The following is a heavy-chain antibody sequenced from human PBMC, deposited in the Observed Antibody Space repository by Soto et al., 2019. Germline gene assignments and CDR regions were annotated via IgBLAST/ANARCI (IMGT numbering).Heavy chain of an antibody. CDR3: ASDHGGWLGLLGWFDP. CDR2: ISAYNGNT. V-gene: IGHV1-18*01. Sequence: QVQLVQSGAEVKKPGASVKVSCKASGYTFTSYGISWVRQAPGQGLEWMGWISAYNGNTNYAQKLQGRVTMTTETATSKDYMKLMSLRSEDTAVYYCASDHGGWLGLLGWFDPWGQGTLVTVSS. CDR1: GYTFTSYG. J-gene: IGHJ5*02. D-gene: IGHD6-19*01.